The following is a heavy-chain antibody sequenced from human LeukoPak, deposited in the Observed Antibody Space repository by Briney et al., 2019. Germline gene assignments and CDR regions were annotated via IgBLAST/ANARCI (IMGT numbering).Heavy chain of an antibody. CDR1: GGSISSYY. J-gene: IGHJ3*02. V-gene: IGHV4-59*12. CDR2: IYYSGST. Sequence: SETLSLTCTVSGGSISSYYWSWIRQPPGKGLEWIGYIYYSGSTNYNPSLKSRVTISVDTSKNQFSLKLSSVTAADTAVYHCARDRSRIVVVPAAMNDAFDIWGQGTMVTVSS. CDR3: ARDRSRIVVVPAAMNDAFDI. D-gene: IGHD2-2*01.